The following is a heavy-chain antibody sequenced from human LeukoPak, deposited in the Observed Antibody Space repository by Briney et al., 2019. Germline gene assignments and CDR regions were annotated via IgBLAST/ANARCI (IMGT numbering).Heavy chain of an antibody. J-gene: IGHJ4*02. CDR2: ISGSGSST. Sequence: GGSVRLSCAASGFTFNNYAMGGLGQAPGKGREGVSAISGSGSSTYYTDSVKGRFTISRDNSKNTLFLQMNSLRVEDTAVYYCTRTRWTSGYYFDYWGQGTLVTVSS. V-gene: IGHV3-23*01. CDR3: TRTRWTSGYYFDY. CDR1: GFTFNNYA. D-gene: IGHD3-22*01.